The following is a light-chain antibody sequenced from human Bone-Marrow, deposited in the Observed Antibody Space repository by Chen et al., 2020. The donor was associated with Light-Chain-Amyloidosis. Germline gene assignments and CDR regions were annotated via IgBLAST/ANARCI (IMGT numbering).Light chain of an antibody. CDR3: LDHYGWPLT. Sequence: EIVMTQSPATLSVSPGESATLSCRASQSVGDNLACYQQSPGQAPRPRIYRASTRATVIPARFSGSGSGTDVSLTISSLQPGDFAVYYCLDHYGWPLTFGGGTKVGI. CDR2: RAS. J-gene: IGKJ4*01. V-gene: IGKV3-15*01. CDR1: QSVGDN.